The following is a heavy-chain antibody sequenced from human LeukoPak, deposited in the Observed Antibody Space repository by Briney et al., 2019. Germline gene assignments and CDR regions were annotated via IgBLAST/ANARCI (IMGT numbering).Heavy chain of an antibody. D-gene: IGHD3-22*01. CDR2: IFLGDSDT. CDR3: ARSFYEDRSGYENWFDP. CDR1: GYSFNSYW. Sequence: GESLKISCKGSGYSFNSYWIGWVRQTPGKGLEWMGIIFLGDSDTRYSPSFEGQVTISADRSTSTAFLQWSSLRASDTAIYYCARSFYEDRSGYENWFDPWGQGTLVTVSS. V-gene: IGHV5-51*01. J-gene: IGHJ5*01.